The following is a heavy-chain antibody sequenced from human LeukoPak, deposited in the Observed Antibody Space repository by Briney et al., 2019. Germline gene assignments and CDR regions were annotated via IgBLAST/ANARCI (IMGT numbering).Heavy chain of an antibody. D-gene: IGHD3-16*02. CDR3: ARESGEEFYDYVWGTYRPADFDY. CDR2: ISSSGSTI. V-gene: IGHV3-11*04. CDR1: GFTFSDYY. Sequence: GGSLRLSCAASGFTFSDYYMSWIRQAPGKGLEWVSYISSSGSTIYYADSVKGRFTISRDNAKNSLYLQMNSLRAEDTAVYYCARESGEEFYDYVWGTYRPADFDYWGQGTLVTVSS. J-gene: IGHJ4*02.